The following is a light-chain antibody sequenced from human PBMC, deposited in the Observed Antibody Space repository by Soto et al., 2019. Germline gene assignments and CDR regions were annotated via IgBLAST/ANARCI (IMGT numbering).Light chain of an antibody. CDR2: SAS. J-gene: IGKJ2*01. Sequence: IVMTQSPATLSVSPGESATLSCRASHSVGTTLAWYQQTPGQAPRVLIHSASTRTTGIPARFSGSGSDTEFTLTISGLQSEDFAIYYCQQYNNWPPYSFGQGTKLENK. CDR1: HSVGTT. V-gene: IGKV3-15*01. CDR3: QQYNNWPPYS.